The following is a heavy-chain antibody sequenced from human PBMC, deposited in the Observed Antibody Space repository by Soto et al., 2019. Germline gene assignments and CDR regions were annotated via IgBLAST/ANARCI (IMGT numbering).Heavy chain of an antibody. J-gene: IGHJ5*02. D-gene: IGHD3-3*01. V-gene: IGHV3-23*01. CDR3: ARDGINGNGVFDWFDP. CDR1: GLSFSVYA. Sequence: EVQLLQSGGGLVQPGGSLRLSCVDSGLSFSVYAFNWVRQAPGKGLEWVSTIGRPDQTYYADSVKGRFTISRDNSKSTVYMHMNSLRAEDTAMYYCARDGINGNGVFDWFDPWCQGTLVTVSS. CDR2: IGRPDQT.